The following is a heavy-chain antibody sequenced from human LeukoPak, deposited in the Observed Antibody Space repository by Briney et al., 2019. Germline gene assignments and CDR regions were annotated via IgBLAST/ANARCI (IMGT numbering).Heavy chain of an antibody. D-gene: IGHD6-13*01. CDR1: GFTFSSYG. CDR3: ALSSSWYGGFFDY. V-gene: IGHV3-30*03. CDR2: ILYVGSNK. Sequence: GGSLRLSCAASGFTFSSYGTHWVRQAPGKGLEWVSVILYVGSNKYYADSVKGRFTISRDNSKNTLYLQMNSLRAEDTAVYYCALSSSWYGGFFDYWGQGTLVTVSS. J-gene: IGHJ4*02.